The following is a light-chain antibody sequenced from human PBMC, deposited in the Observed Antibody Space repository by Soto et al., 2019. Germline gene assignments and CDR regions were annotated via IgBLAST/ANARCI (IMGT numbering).Light chain of an antibody. Sequence: DIQMTQSPSSLSASVGDRVTITCRASQSISRYLNWYQQKPGKAPKLLIYTAATLQSGVPSRFSGSGSGTDFTLTISSLQPEDFASYDCQHSYSIPLTFAGGTKVDI. CDR2: TAA. CDR3: QHSYSIPLT. V-gene: IGKV1-39*01. J-gene: IGKJ4*01. CDR1: QSISRY.